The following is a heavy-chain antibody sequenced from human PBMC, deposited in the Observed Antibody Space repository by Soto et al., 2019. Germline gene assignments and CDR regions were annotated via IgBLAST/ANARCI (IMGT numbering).Heavy chain of an antibody. V-gene: IGHV4-31*03. Sequence: SETLSLTCTVSGGSISSGGYYWSWIRQHPGKGLEWIGYIYYSGSTYYNPSLKSRVTIPVDTSKNQFFLKLSSVTAADTAVYYCARVGQGYCSSTSCYSRGSRNFDYWGQGTRVTTSS. J-gene: IGHJ4*02. CDR3: ARVGQGYCSSTSCYSRGSRNFDY. CDR2: IYYSGST. D-gene: IGHD2-2*02. CDR1: GGSISSGGYY.